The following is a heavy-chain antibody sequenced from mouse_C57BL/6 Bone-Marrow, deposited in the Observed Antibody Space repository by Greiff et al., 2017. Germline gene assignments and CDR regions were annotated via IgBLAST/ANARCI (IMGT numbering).Heavy chain of an antibody. CDR3: TTWGTTVVAPYYFDY. V-gene: IGHV14-4*01. J-gene: IGHJ2*01. D-gene: IGHD1-1*01. Sequence: VQLKESGAELVRPGASVKLSCTASGFNIKDDYMHWVKQRPEQGLEWIGWIDPENGDTEYASKFQGKATITADTSSNTAYLQLSSLTSEYTAVYYCTTWGTTVVAPYYFDYWGQGTTLTVSS. CDR1: GFNIKDDY. CDR2: IDPENGDT.